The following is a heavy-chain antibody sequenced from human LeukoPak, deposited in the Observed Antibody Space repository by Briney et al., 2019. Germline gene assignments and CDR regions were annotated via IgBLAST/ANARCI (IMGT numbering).Heavy chain of an antibody. V-gene: IGHV3-33*08. CDR3: AGEMGSGYFDY. D-gene: IGHD3-10*01. J-gene: IGHJ4*02. CDR2: VSYDGSNK. Sequence: GGSLRLSCTASGFSFSSYGIHWVRQTPGKGLAWVALVSYDGSNKDYADSVKGRFTISRDNSKNTVYLQINSLRAEETAVYYCAGEMGSGYFDYWGQGTLVTVSS. CDR1: GFSFSSYG.